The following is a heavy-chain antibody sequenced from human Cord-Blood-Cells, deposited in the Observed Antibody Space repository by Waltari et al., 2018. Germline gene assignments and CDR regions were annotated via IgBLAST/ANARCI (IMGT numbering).Heavy chain of an antibody. V-gene: IGHV4-34*01. CDR1: GGSFSGYY. Sequence: QVQLQQWGAGLLKPSETLSLTCAVYGGSFSGYYWSWIRQPPGKGLEWIGEINHSGSTNYTPSLKSRVTISVDTSKNQFSLKLSSVTAADTAVYYCARGRCSGGSCYPYYYYYGMDVWGQGTTVTVSS. D-gene: IGHD2-15*01. CDR2: INHSGST. J-gene: IGHJ6*02. CDR3: ARGRCSGGSCYPYYYYYGMDV.